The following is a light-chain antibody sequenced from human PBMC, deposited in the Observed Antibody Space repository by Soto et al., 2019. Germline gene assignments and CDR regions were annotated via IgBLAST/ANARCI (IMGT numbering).Light chain of an antibody. CDR1: SSDVGGYNY. CDR3: SSYAGRTLYV. CDR2: EVS. V-gene: IGLV2-8*01. J-gene: IGLJ1*01. Sequence: QSALTQPPSASGSPGQSVTISCTGTSSDVGGYNYVSWYQQHPGKAPKLLIHEVSKRPSGVTDRFSGSKSGNTASLTVSGLQPEDDADYYCSSYAGRTLYVFGTGTKLTVL.